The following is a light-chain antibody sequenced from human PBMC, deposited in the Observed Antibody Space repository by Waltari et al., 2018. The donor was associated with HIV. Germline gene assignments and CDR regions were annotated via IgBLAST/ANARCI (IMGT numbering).Light chain of an antibody. CDR1: YCHIGTGF. Sequence: QSVLTPPPSVSALPGQTVPTSCSASYCHIGTGFVCWYQVLPGVAPKLLIYRNDQRPSGVPDRFSGSRSGTSASLAITGLRSEDEGDYYCATWDDSLNMFGGGTRLTVL. CDR3: ATWDDSLNM. V-gene: IGLV1-47*01. CDR2: RND. J-gene: IGLJ3*02.